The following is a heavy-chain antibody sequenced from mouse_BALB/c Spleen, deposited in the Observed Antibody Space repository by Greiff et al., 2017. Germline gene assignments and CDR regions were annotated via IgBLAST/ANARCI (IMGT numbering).Heavy chain of an antibody. V-gene: IGHV7-3*02. D-gene: IGHD2-4*01. CDR1: GFTFTDYY. CDR2: IRNKANGYTT. Sequence: EVQLVESGGGLVQPGGSLRLSCATSGFTFTDYYMSWVRQPPGKALEWLGFIRNKANGYTTEYSASVKGRFTISRDNSQSILYLQMNTLRAEDSATYYCARGYDYDAWFAYWGQGTLVTVSA. J-gene: IGHJ3*01. CDR3: ARGYDYDAWFAY.